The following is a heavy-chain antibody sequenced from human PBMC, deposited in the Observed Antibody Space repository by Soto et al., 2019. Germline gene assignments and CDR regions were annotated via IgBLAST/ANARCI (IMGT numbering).Heavy chain of an antibody. CDR1: GGSISSESYF. V-gene: IGHV4-39*01. CDR2: ISYSGSP. Sequence: QLQLQESGPGLVKPSETLSLTCTVSGGSISSESYFWGWVRQPSGKGLEWLGTISYSGSPFYNPSLKGRVPLSVDASKNQFSLRLSAATAADSAVYFCAALLGHCSGGTCFFRWFDPWGQGTLVTVSS. CDR3: AALLGHCSGGTCFFRWFDP. D-gene: IGHD2-15*01. J-gene: IGHJ5*02.